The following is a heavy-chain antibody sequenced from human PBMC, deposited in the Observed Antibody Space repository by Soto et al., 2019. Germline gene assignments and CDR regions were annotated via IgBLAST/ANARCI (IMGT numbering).Heavy chain of an antibody. CDR1: GDSLSSGGYY. Sequence: QVRLQESGPGLVRPSQTLSLTCTVSGDSLSSGGYYCSWIRQLPGKGLEWIGFIYYSGSTFYNPSLRSRVTMSADASKNQISLKLNSVTAADTAVYYCAKTKTPHVRNGMDVWGQGTTVTVSS. D-gene: IGHD2-8*01. V-gene: IGHV4-31*04. CDR2: IYYSGST. CDR3: AKTKTPHVRNGMDV. J-gene: IGHJ6*02.